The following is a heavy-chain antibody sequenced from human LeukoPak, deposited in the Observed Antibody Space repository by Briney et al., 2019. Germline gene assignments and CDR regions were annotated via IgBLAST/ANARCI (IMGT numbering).Heavy chain of an antibody. D-gene: IGHD6-19*01. Sequence: SETLSLTCSVSGGSISGYYWTWIRQPAGKGLEWIGRVYTSGSTHYNPSLKTRLTMSVDTSKNQFSLKLSSVTAADTAVYYCARDGAVAGTFLDDNWFDPWGQGTLVTVSS. CDR2: VYTSGST. CDR3: ARDGAVAGTFLDDNWFDP. J-gene: IGHJ5*02. V-gene: IGHV4-4*07. CDR1: GGSISGYY.